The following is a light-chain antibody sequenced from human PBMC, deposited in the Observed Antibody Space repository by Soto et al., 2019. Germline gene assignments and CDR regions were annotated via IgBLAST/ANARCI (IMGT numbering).Light chain of an antibody. Sequence: QPVLAQPPSVSGAPGQRVTISCTGSSSSIGAGYGVHWYQQLPGTAPKLLIYGNSNRPSGVPDRFSGSKSGTSASLAITGLQAEDEADYHCQSYDSSLSGWVFGGGTKLTVL. CDR2: GNS. J-gene: IGLJ3*02. CDR3: QSYDSSLSGWV. V-gene: IGLV1-40*01. CDR1: SSSIGAGYG.